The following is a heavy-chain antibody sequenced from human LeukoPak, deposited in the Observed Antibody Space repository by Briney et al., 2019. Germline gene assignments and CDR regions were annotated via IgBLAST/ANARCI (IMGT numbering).Heavy chain of an antibody. Sequence: SGGSLRLSCAASGFTFSSYAMHWVRQAPGKGLEWVAVISYDGSNKYYADSVKGRFTVSRDNSKNTLYLQVNSLRAEDTAVYYCARDITIFPGYYYGMDVWGQGTTVTVSS. CDR2: ISYDGSNK. V-gene: IGHV3-30*04. CDR1: GFTFSSYA. J-gene: IGHJ6*02. CDR3: ARDITIFPGYYYGMDV. D-gene: IGHD3-9*01.